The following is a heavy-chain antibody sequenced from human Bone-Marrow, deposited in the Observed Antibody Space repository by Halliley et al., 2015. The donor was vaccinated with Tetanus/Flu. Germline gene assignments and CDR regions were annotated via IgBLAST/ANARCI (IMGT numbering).Heavy chain of an antibody. V-gene: IGHV3-30-3*01. CDR3: ATEGDDGFWSGYLDY. Sequence: ISFDGNTKYYADSVKGRFTISRDNSKNTLYLQRNSLRAEDTAVYFCATEGDDGFWSGYLDYWGQGTLVTVSS. D-gene: IGHD3-3*01. J-gene: IGHJ4*02. CDR2: ISFDGNTK.